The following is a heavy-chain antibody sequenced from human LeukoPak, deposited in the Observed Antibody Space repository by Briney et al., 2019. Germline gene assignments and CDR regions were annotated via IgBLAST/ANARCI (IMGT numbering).Heavy chain of an antibody. CDR1: GYTFTGYY. V-gene: IGHV1-2*06. CDR3: ARESQGLTGHSSSWYIGWFDP. J-gene: IGHJ5*02. CDR2: INPNSGGT. Sequence: ASVKVPCKASGYTFTGYYMHWVRQAPGQGLEWVGRINPNSGGTNYAQKFQGRVTITRDTPISTAYMELSRLRSDDTAVYYCARESQGLTGHSSSWYIGWFDPWGQGTLVTVSS. D-gene: IGHD6-13*01.